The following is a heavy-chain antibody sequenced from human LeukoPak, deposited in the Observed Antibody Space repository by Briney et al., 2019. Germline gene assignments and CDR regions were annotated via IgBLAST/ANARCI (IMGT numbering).Heavy chain of an antibody. J-gene: IGHJ1*01. V-gene: IGHV1-24*01. CDR2: FDPEDGET. D-gene: IGHD3-22*01. CDR3: ATADYYYDSSGYFQH. Sequence: GASVKVFCKVSGYTLTELSMHWVRQAPGKGLEWMGGFDPEDGETIYAQKFQGRVTMTEDTSTDTAYMELSSLRSEDTAVYYCATADYYYDSSGYFQHWGQGTLVTVSS. CDR1: GYTLTELS.